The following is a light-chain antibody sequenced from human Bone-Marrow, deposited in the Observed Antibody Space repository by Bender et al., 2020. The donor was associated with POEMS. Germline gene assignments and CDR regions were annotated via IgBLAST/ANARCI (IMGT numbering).Light chain of an antibody. J-gene: IGLJ3*02. CDR2: KSD. CDR1: SSNIGDNY. V-gene: IGLV1-47*01. CDR3: AAWDDSLSSWL. Sequence: QSVLTQPPSASGTPGQTLTISCSGSSSNIGDNYVYWYRQFPGTAPKLFIYKSDQRPSGVPERFSGFKFGTSASLTIGGLRSEDEADYYCAAWDDSLSSWLFGGGTKVTVL.